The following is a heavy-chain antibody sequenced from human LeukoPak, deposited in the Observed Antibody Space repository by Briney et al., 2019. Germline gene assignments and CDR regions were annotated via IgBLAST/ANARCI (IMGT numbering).Heavy chain of an antibody. V-gene: IGHV4-34*01. D-gene: IGHD4-23*01. CDR3: ASMRGQGDSRNINSFSDY. J-gene: IGHJ4*02. Sequence: SETLSLTCAVYGGSFSGYYCSWIRQPPGKGLEWVGEINHSGSTNYNPSLKSRVTISVDTSKNQFSLKLSSVTAADTAVYYCASMRGQGDSRNINSFSDYWGQGTLVTVSS. CDR1: GGSFSGYY. CDR2: INHSGST.